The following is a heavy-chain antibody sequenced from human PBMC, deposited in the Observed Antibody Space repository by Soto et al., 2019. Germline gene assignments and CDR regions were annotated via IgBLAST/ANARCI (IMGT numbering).Heavy chain of an antibody. CDR1: GFTFSSNG. D-gene: IGHD2-15*01. CDR2: MSNDGSHT. CDR3: TKGWSRRSNCYIIDY. J-gene: IGHJ4*02. Sequence: QVQLVESGGGVVQPGRSLRLSCAASGFTFSSNGMHWVRQAPGKGLEWVAVMSNDGSHTSYADSAKGRFTISRDNSKNTLYLQMNRLRAEDSGIYYCTKGWSRRSNCYIIDYWGQGALVTVSS. V-gene: IGHV3-30*18.